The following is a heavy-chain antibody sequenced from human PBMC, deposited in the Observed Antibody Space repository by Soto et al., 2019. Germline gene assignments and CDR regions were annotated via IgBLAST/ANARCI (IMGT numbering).Heavy chain of an antibody. CDR1: GFVASSYW. D-gene: IGHD1-7*01. J-gene: IGHJ4*02. V-gene: IGHV3-74*01. CDR2: INSDGGT. CDR3: ARQGTRATSDFDN. Sequence: EVQLVESGGGLVQPGGSLRLSCAASGFVASSYWMHWVLQAPGKGLVWVSRINSDGGTSYADSVKGRFTISRDSAKNTLYLDIKSLRDEDTAVYYCARQGTRATSDFDNWGQGTLVTVSS.